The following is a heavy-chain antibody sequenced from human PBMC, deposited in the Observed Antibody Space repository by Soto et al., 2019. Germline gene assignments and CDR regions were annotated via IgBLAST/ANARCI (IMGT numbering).Heavy chain of an antibody. CDR3: ARADDYVWVSYRPFDH. Sequence: EVQLVESGGGLVQPGRSLRLSCAASGFSFDDDAMHWVRQAPGKGLEWVSGISWNSGSIGYADSVKGRFTISRDNDKNSLDVQMNSLRAEDTALYYCARADDYVWVSYRPFDHWGQGTLVTVSS. CDR2: ISWNSGSI. V-gene: IGHV3-9*01. D-gene: IGHD3-16*02. J-gene: IGHJ4*02. CDR1: GFSFDDDA.